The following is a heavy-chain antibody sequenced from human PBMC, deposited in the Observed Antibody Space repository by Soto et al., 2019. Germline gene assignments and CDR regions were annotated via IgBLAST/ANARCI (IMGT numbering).Heavy chain of an antibody. V-gene: IGHV3-23*01. CDR1: GFTFTSYA. D-gene: IGHD6-19*01. CDR3: AKDGHSSGCFDY. CDR2: ITGGGHSA. Sequence: GGSLRLSCAASGFTFTSYAMSWVRQAPGKGLEWVSAITGGGHSAYYADSVKGRFTISGDNSKNTLYLQMNSLRAEDTAVYYCAKDGHSSGCFDYWGQGALVTVSS. J-gene: IGHJ4*02.